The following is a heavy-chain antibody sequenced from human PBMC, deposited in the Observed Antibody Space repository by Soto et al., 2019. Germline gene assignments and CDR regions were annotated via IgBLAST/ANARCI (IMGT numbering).Heavy chain of an antibody. Sequence: EASVKVSCKASGGTFSSYAISWVRQAPGQGLEWMGGIIPIFGTANYAQKFQGRVTITADKSTSTAYMELSSLRSEDTAVYYCARALGGTPGQTYYYYYGMDVWGQGTTVTVSS. CDR2: IIPIFGTA. CDR1: GGTFSSYA. J-gene: IGHJ6*02. V-gene: IGHV1-69*06. D-gene: IGHD1-26*01. CDR3: ARALGGTPGQTYYYYYGMDV.